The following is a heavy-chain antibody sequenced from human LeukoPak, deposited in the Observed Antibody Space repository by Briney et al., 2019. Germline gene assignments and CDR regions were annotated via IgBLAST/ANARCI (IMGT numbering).Heavy chain of an antibody. J-gene: IGHJ4*02. V-gene: IGHV3-30*18. CDR1: GFTFISYG. D-gene: IGHD6-13*01. Sequence: PGGSLRFSCAAPGFTFISYGMNGFRQAPGKGLEGGAVISYDGSNKYYADSVKGRFTISRDNSKNTLYLQMNSLRAEDTAVYYCAKDPIGSSWYSDYWGQGTLVTVSS. CDR2: ISYDGSNK. CDR3: AKDPIGSSWYSDY.